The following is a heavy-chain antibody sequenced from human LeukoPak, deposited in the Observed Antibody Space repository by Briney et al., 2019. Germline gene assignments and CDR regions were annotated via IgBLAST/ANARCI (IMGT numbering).Heavy chain of an antibody. CDR3: ASGRMTTETTYCFDP. V-gene: IGHV1-69*04. Sequence: SVKVSCKASGGTFISNAITWVRQAPGQGLEWMGRIIPIFGITDYAQKFQGRVTITADKSTSTAYMEFSSLRSEDTAVYYCASGRMTTETTYCFDPWGQGTLITVS. CDR2: IIPIFGIT. D-gene: IGHD4-11*01. CDR1: GGTFISNA. J-gene: IGHJ5*02.